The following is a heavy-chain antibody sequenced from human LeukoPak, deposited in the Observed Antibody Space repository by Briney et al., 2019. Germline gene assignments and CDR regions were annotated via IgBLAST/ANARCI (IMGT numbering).Heavy chain of an antibody. CDR3: ARDSRIAVAGFYYFDY. Sequence: SETLSLTCTVSGYSISSDYYWGWIRQPPGRGLEWIGSLYRSGSTYYNPSLKSRVTISLDTSKNQFSLKLSSVTAADTVVYYCARDSRIAVAGFYYFDYWGQGTLVTVSS. J-gene: IGHJ4*02. D-gene: IGHD6-19*01. CDR1: GYSISSDYY. V-gene: IGHV4-38-2*02. CDR2: LYRSGST.